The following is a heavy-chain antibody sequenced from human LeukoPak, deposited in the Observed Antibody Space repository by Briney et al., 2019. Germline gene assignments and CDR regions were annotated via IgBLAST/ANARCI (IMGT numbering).Heavy chain of an antibody. CDR1: GFTFSSYA. CDR2: ISGSGGST. Sequence: GGSLRLSCAASGFTFSSYAMSWVRQAPGKGLEWVSAISGSGGSTYYADSVKGRFTISRDNSKNTLYLQMNSLRAEDTAVYYCAKDHYDFWSGSWGDWFDPWGQGTLVTVSS. J-gene: IGHJ5*02. CDR3: AKDHYDFWSGSWGDWFDP. D-gene: IGHD3-3*01. V-gene: IGHV3-23*01.